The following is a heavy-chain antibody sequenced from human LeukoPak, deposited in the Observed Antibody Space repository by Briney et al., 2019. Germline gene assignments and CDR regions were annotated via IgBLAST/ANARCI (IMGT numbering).Heavy chain of an antibody. J-gene: IGHJ4*02. V-gene: IGHV4-59*01. D-gene: IGHD3-22*01. CDR2: IYYSGST. CDR1: GGSIDNYY. Sequence: SETLSLTCTVSGGSIDNYYWSWIRQPPGKGLEWIGYIYYSGSTNYNPSLKSRVTISVDSSKNQFSLKLSSVTAADTAVYYCARGHGGPYYYDSSGLRAYFDYWGQGTLVTVSS. CDR3: ARGHGGPYYYDSSGLRAYFDY.